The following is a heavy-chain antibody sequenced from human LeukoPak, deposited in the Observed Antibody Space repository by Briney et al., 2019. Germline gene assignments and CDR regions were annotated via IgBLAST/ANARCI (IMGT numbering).Heavy chain of an antibody. CDR3: AKDPIWGYRYGYDAFDI. CDR2: ISGSGGST. CDR1: GFTFSSYA. Sequence: GGSLRLSCAASGFTFSSYAMSWVRQAPGKGLEWVSAISGSGGSTSYADSVKGRFTISRDNSKNTLYLQMNSLRAEDTVVYYCAKDPIWGYRYGYDAFDIWGQGTMVTVSS. V-gene: IGHV3-23*01. J-gene: IGHJ3*02. D-gene: IGHD5-18*01.